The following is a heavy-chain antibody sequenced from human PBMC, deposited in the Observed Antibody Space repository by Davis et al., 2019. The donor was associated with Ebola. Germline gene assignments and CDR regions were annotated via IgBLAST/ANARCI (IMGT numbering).Heavy chain of an antibody. Sequence: GESLKISCATSGFTFSPYWMSWVRQAPGKGLEWVANIQQDGSEKYYVDSVKGRFTISRDNSKNTLYLQMNSLRVDDTAVYYCAKGGSGWPSDYSYGLGVWGKGTTVTVSS. J-gene: IGHJ6*04. CDR3: AKGGSGWPSDYSYGLGV. CDR1: GFTFSPYW. D-gene: IGHD6-19*01. V-gene: IGHV3-7*03. CDR2: IQQDGSEK.